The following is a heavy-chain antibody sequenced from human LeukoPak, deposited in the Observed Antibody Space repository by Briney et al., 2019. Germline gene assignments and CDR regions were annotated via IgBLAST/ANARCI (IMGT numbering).Heavy chain of an antibody. CDR1: GGSFSGYY. CDR2: INHSGST. J-gene: IGHJ4*02. Sequence: KPSETLSLTXAVYGGSFSGYYWSWIRQPPGKGLEWIGEINHSGSTNYNPSLKSRVTISVDTSKNQFSLKLSSVTAADTAVYYCARGNDYYDSSGFDYWGQGTLVTVSS. CDR3: ARGNDYYDSSGFDY. D-gene: IGHD3-22*01. V-gene: IGHV4-34*01.